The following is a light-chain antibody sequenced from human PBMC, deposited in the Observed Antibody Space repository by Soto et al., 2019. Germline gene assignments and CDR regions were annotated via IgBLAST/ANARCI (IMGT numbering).Light chain of an antibody. CDR3: QQYGSSPSYT. V-gene: IGKV3-20*01. CDR2: GAS. Sequence: EIVLTRSPGTLSLSPGERATLSCRASQSVSSSSLAWYQQKPGQAPRLLIYGASSRATGIPDRFSGSGSGTDFTLTISRLEPEDFAVYYCQQYGSSPSYTFGQGTKLEIK. CDR1: QSVSSSS. J-gene: IGKJ2*01.